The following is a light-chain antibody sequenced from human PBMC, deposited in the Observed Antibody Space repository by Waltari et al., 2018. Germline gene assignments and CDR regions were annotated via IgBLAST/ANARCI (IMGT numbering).Light chain of an antibody. V-gene: IGKV4-1*01. J-gene: IGKJ5*01. CDR2: WAS. CDR3: QQYYSSPVT. CDR1: QSVLYRSDNKNY. Sequence: DIVMTQSPDSLAVSLGERATINCKSSQSVLYRSDNKNYLGWYQQKPGLPPKLRIYWASTRESGVPDRCSGSGSGTDFTRTISSLQAEDVAVYYCQQYYSSPVTFGQGTRLEIK.